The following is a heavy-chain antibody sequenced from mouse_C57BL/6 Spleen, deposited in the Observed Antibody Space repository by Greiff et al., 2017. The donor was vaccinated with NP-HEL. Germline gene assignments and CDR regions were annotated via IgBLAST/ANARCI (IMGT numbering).Heavy chain of an antibody. V-gene: IGHV1-64*01. CDR3: ARSVTGSREYYAMDY. J-gene: IGHJ4*01. D-gene: IGHD1-1*01. CDR2: IHPTSGST. Sequence: VQLQQPGAELVKPGASVKLSCKASGYTFTSYWMHWVKQRPGQGLEWIGMIHPTSGSTNYNEKFKSKATLTVDKSSSTAYMQLSSLTSEDSAVYYWARSVTGSREYYAMDYWGQGTSVTVSS. CDR1: GYTFTSYW.